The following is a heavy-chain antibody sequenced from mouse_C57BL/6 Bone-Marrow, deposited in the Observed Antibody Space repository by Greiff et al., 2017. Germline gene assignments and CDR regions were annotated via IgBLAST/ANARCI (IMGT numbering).Heavy chain of an antibody. CDR3: TTSLYYGFDY. CDR1: GFNIKDDY. D-gene: IGHD2-1*01. CDR2: IDPENGDT. Sequence: VQLQQSGAELVRPGASVKLSCTASGFNIKDDYMHWVKQRPEQGLEWIGWIDPENGDTEYASKFQGKATITADTSSNTAYLQLSSLTSEDTAVYYCTTSLYYGFDYWGQGTTLTVSS. V-gene: IGHV14-4*01. J-gene: IGHJ2*01.